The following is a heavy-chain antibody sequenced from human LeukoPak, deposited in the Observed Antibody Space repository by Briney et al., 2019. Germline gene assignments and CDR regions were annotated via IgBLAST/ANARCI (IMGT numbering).Heavy chain of an antibody. CDR2: IYHSGST. D-gene: IGHD1-7*01. V-gene: IGHV4-30-2*01. CDR1: GGSISSGSYY. J-gene: IGHJ6*03. CDR3: ARGPRVGTTIYYYYMDV. Sequence: SQTLSLTCTVSGGSISSGSYYWSWIRQPPGKGLEWIGYIYHSGSTYYNPSLKSRVTISVDRSKNQFSLKLSSVTAADTAVYYCARGPRVGTTIYYYYMDVWGKGTTVTVSS.